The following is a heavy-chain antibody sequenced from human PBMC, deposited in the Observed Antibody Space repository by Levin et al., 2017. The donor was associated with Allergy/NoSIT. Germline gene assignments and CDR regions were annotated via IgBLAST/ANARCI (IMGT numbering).Heavy chain of an antibody. D-gene: IGHD6-13*01. CDR3: ARCSRPGIAAAGKLPYYFDY. Sequence: HTGGSLRLSCAASGFTFSSYAMHWVRQAPGKGLEWVAVISYDGSNKYYADSVKGRFTISRDNSKNTLYLQMNSLRAEDTAVYYCARCSRPGIAAAGKLPYYFDYWGQGTLVTVSS. J-gene: IGHJ4*02. CDR2: ISYDGSNK. V-gene: IGHV3-30-3*01. CDR1: GFTFSSYA.